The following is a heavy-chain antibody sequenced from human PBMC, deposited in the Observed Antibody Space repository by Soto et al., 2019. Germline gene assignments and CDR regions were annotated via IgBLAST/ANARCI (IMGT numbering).Heavy chain of an antibody. Sequence: GGSLRLSCAASGFTFSTYAMSWVRQAPGKGLEWVSSISGSAGTTYYADSVKGRFTISRDNSKNTLYLQMNSLSPEDTAVYFCTKAQDSFALMVYVSFDYWGQGTLVTVSS. CDR3: TKAQDSFALMVYVSFDY. CDR1: GFTFSTYA. D-gene: IGHD2-8*01. J-gene: IGHJ4*02. CDR2: ISGSAGTT. V-gene: IGHV3-23*01.